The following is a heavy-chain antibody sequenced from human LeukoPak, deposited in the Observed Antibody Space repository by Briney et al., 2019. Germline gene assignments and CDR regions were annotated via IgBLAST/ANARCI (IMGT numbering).Heavy chain of an antibody. CDR1: GFTFSSYA. CDR2: ISGSGGST. D-gene: IGHD2-2*01. CDR3: AKARGYCSSTSCQAYYYYYYTDV. Sequence: LGGSLRLSCAASGFTFSSYAMSWVRQAPGKGLEWVSAISGSGGSTYYADSVKGRFTISRDNSKNTLYLQMNSLRAEDTAVYYCAKARGYCSSTSCQAYYYYYYTDVWGKGTTVTVSS. V-gene: IGHV3-23*01. J-gene: IGHJ6*03.